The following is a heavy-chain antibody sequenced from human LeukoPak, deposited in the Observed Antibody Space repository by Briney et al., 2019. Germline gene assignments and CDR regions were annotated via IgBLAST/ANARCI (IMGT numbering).Heavy chain of an antibody. CDR3: AKTLVDILTGYDY. CDR2: IGGRGVTT. J-gene: IGHJ4*02. D-gene: IGHD3-9*01. V-gene: IGHV3-23*01. Sequence: PGGSLRLSCAASGFTFTSYEMNWVRQAPGKGLEWVSGIGGRGVTTYYADSVEGRFTISRDNSKNTLYLQMNNLRAEDTAVYYCAKTLVDILTGYDYWGQGTLVTVSS. CDR1: GFTFTSYE.